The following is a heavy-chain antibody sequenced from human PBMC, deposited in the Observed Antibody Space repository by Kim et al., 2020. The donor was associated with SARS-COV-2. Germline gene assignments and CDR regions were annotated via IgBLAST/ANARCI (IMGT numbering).Heavy chain of an antibody. CDR2: ISSNGGST. CDR1: GFTFSSYA. Sequence: GGSLRLSCSASGFTFSSYAMHWVRQAPGKGLEYVSAISSNGGSTYYADSVKGRFTISRDNSKNTLYLQMSSLRAEDTAVYYCVKDATPYYGSGSYYDSSGYYDPYYFDYWGQGTLVTVSS. D-gene: IGHD3-10*01. J-gene: IGHJ4*02. V-gene: IGHV3-64D*09. CDR3: VKDATPYYGSGSYYDSSGYYDPYYFDY.